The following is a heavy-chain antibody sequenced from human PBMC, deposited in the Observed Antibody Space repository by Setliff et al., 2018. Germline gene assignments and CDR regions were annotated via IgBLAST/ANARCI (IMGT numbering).Heavy chain of an antibody. CDR3: ARERGLGYCSSTSCRYYYYGMDV. J-gene: IGHJ6*02. D-gene: IGHD2-2*01. V-gene: IGHV4-34*01. CDR1: GGSFSVYY. Sequence: PSETLSLTCAVYGGSFSVYYWSWIRQPPGKGLEWIGEINHSGSTNYNPSLKSRVTVSVDTSKNQFSLKLSSVTAADTAVYYCARERGLGYCSSTSCRYYYYGMDVWGQGTTVTVSS. CDR2: INHSGST.